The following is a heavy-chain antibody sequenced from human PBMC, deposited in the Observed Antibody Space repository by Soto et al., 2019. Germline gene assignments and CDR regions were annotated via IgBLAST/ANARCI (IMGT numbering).Heavy chain of an antibody. CDR2: MSGDGRT. CDR3: VKWHTSNFDSLPFTGFDF. CDR1: GFTFSDSV. J-gene: IGHJ4*02. V-gene: IGHV3-23*01. D-gene: IGHD3-22*01. Sequence: GSLRLSGVGSGFTFSDSVMAWVLQAPWKGLEWLSVMSGDGRTRDALSVTGRFTISRDNSKNTLYLQMRSLRAEDAAAYYCVKWHTSNFDSLPFTGFDFWGQGTQVTVSS.